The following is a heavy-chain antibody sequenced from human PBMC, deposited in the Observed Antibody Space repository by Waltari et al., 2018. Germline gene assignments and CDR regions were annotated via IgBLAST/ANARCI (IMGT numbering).Heavy chain of an antibody. CDR3: ARDTIFGVVTASVSWGHDY. Sequence: QVQLVQSGAEVKKPGASVKVSCKVSGYTLTELSMHWVRQAPGKGLEWMGGFDPEDGETIYAQKFQGRVTMTEDTSTDTAYMELSSLRSEDTAVYYCARDTIFGVVTASVSWGHDYWGQGTLVTVSS. CDR1: GYTLTELS. CDR2: FDPEDGET. V-gene: IGHV1-24*01. J-gene: IGHJ4*02. D-gene: IGHD3-3*01.